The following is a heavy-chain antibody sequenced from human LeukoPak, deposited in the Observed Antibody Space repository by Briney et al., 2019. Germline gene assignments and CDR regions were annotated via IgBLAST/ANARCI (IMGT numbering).Heavy chain of an antibody. CDR3: ARDGSYSSSLRYFDY. J-gene: IGHJ4*02. D-gene: IGHD6-13*01. CDR1: GFTFSTYG. Sequence: GGSLRLSCAASGFTFSTYGMHWVRQAPGKGLEWVAVIWYDGSNKYYADSVKGRFTISRDNSKNTLYLQMNSLRAEDTAVRYCARDGSYSSSLRYFDYWGQGTLVTVSS. CDR2: IWYDGSNK. V-gene: IGHV3-33*01.